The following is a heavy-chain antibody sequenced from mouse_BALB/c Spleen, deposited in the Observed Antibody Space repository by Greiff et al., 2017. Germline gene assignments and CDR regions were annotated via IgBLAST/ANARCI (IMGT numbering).Heavy chain of an antibody. J-gene: IGHJ4*01. Sequence: VNLVESGPGLVAPSQSLSITCTVSGFSLTSYGVHWVRQPPGKGLEWLGVIWAGGSTNYNSALMSRLSISKDNSKSQVFLKMNSLQTDDTAMYYCARDRYDDYAMDYWGQGTSVTVSS. CDR2: IWAGGST. V-gene: IGHV2-9*02. CDR1: GFSLTSYG. CDR3: ARDRYDDYAMDY. D-gene: IGHD2-14*01.